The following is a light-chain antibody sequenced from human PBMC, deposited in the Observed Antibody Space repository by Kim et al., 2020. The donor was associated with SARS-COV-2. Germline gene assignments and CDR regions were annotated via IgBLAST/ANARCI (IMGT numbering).Light chain of an antibody. Sequence: PASISCRSSQSLVHSNGNTFLSLFHQRPGQPPRLLIYKVSNRFSGVPDRFSVSGAGTDFTLKISRVEAEDVGVYYCMQATQYPRTFGQGTKLEIK. CDR3: MQATQYPRT. CDR1: QSLVHSNGNTF. J-gene: IGKJ2*01. V-gene: IGKV2-24*01. CDR2: KVS.